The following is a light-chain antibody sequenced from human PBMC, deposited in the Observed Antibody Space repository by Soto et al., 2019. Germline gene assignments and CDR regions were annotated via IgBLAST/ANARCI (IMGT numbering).Light chain of an antibody. CDR1: SSDVGSYDH. V-gene: IGLV2-14*01. J-gene: IGLJ1*01. CDR2: AVS. Sequence: QSVLTQPASVSWSPGQSITISCIGTSSDVGSYDHVAWYQQFPGKTPKLMIYAVSNRPSGVSNRFSGSKSGNTASLTISGLQAEDEADYYCISYTGSSTSYVFGTGTKVTVL. CDR3: ISYTGSSTSYV.